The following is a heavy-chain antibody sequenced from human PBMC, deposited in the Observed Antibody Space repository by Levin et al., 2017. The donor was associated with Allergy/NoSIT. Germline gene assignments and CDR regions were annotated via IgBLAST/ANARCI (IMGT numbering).Heavy chain of an antibody. Sequence: GESLKISCAASGFTFSDYYMSWIRQAPGKGLEWVSYISSSGSTIYYADSVKGRFTISRDNAKNSLYLQMNSLRAEDTAVYYCARTIARHFVDYWGQGTLVTVSS. J-gene: IGHJ4*02. CDR2: ISSSGSTI. V-gene: IGHV3-11*01. CDR1: GFTFSDYY. D-gene: IGHD6-6*01. CDR3: ARTIARHFVDY.